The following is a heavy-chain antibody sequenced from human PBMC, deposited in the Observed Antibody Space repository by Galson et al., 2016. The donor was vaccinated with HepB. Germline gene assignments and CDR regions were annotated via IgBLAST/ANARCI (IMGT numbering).Heavy chain of an antibody. D-gene: IGHD6-19*01. CDR3: ATSKGALAALGGYWNFDL. J-gene: IGHJ2*01. Sequence: QSGAEVKKPGASVKVSCKASPYSTTSYAINWVRQAPGQGLEWMGWISVYNGNTNYAQKLQDRVTMTTDTSTRTAYMELRSLTSDDTAVYYCATSKGALAALGGYWNFDLWGRGTLVTVSS. V-gene: IGHV1-18*01. CDR1: PYSTTSYA. CDR2: ISVYNGNT.